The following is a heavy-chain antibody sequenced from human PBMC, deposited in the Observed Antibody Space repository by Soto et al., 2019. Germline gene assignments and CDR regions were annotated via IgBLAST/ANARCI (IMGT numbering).Heavy chain of an antibody. CDR3: AKAGYCSSATCATRYYYMDV. V-gene: IGHV3-23*01. CDR1: GFTFSSYA. Sequence: GGSLRLSCAASGFTFSSYAMGWVRQAPRKGLEWVSAISGSGGSTYYADSVKGRFTISRDNSKNTLYLQMNSLRAEDTAVYYCAKAGYCSSATCATRYYYMDVWGKGTTVTVSS. D-gene: IGHD2-2*01. CDR2: ISGSGGST. J-gene: IGHJ6*03.